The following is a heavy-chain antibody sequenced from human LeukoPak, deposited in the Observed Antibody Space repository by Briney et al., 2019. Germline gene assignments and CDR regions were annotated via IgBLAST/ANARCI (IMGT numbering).Heavy chain of an antibody. D-gene: IGHD3-22*01. Sequence: ASVKVSCKVSGYTLTELSMHWVRQAPGKGLAWMGGFDPEDGETIYAQKFQGRVTMTEDTSTDTAYMELSSLRSEDTAVYYCARMGYDSSGLDYWGQGTLVTVSS. V-gene: IGHV1-24*01. CDR2: FDPEDGET. J-gene: IGHJ4*02. CDR1: GYTLTELS. CDR3: ARMGYDSSGLDY.